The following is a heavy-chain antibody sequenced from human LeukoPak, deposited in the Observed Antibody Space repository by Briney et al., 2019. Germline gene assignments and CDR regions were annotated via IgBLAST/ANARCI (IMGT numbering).Heavy chain of an antibody. CDR2: IYYSGST. D-gene: IGHD3-22*01. CDR3: AREMSSIYYYDSSGYYGEYFQH. V-gene: IGHV4-31*03. Sequence: SETLSLTCTVSGGSISSGGYYWSWIRQHPGKGLEWIGYIYYSGSTYYNPSLKSRVTISVDTSKNQFSLKLSSVTAADTAVYYCAREMSSIYYYDSSGYYGEYFQHWGQGTLVTVSS. J-gene: IGHJ1*01. CDR1: GGSISSGGYY.